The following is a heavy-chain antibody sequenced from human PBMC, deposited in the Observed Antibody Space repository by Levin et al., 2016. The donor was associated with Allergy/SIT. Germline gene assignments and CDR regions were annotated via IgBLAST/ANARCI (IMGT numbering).Heavy chain of an antibody. V-gene: IGHV4-4*07. CDR3: ARDGEADIVARNGMDV. Sequence: WIRQPPGKGLEWIGRIYTTGSTIYNPSLKSRVTMSVDRSKNQFSLRLRSVTAADTAVYYCARDGEADIVARNGMDVWGQGTTVTVSS. CDR2: IYTTGST. J-gene: IGHJ6*02. D-gene: IGHD5-12*01.